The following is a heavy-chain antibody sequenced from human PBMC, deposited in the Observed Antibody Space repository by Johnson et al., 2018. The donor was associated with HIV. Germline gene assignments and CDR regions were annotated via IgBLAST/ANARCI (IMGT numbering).Heavy chain of an antibody. Sequence: EVQLVESGGGVVRPGGSLRLSCAASGFTFDDYGMSWVRQAPGKGLEWVSGINWNGGSTAYGDSVKGRFTISRDNAKNSLYLQMNSLRAEDTALYFCARDGRGGQLVDQGDAFDIWGQGTMVTVSS. CDR1: GFTFDDYG. CDR2: INWNGGST. V-gene: IGHV3-20*04. D-gene: IGHD6-6*01. J-gene: IGHJ3*02. CDR3: ARDGRGGQLVDQGDAFDI.